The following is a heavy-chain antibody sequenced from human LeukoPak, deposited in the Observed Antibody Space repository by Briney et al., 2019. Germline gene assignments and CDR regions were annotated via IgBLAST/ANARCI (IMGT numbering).Heavy chain of an antibody. CDR3: ARDAQLGNFDY. Sequence: ASVKVSCKASGYTFTGYYMHWVRQAPGQGLEWMGRINPNSGGTNYAQKFQGRVTMTTDTSTSTAYMELRSLRSDDTAIYYCARDAQLGNFDYWGQGTLVTVSS. V-gene: IGHV1-2*06. D-gene: IGHD1-1*01. J-gene: IGHJ4*02. CDR2: INPNSGGT. CDR1: GYTFTGYY.